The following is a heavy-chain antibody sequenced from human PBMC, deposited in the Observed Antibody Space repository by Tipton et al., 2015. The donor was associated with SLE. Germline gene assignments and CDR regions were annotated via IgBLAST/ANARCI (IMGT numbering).Heavy chain of an antibody. J-gene: IGHJ1*01. CDR1: GGSFNGYY. CDR2: IYYSGST. D-gene: IGHD3-10*01. Sequence: TLSLTCAVYGGSFNGYYWSWIRQHPGKGLEWIGYIYYSGSTYYNPSLKSRVTISVDTSKNQFSLKLSSVTAADTAVYYCASILLSGSYWGQGTLVTVSS. CDR3: ASILLSGSY. V-gene: IGHV4-31*11.